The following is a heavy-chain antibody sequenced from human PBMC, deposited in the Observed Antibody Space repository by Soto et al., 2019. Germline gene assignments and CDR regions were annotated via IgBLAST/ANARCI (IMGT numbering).Heavy chain of an antibody. J-gene: IGHJ4*02. CDR2: INHSGST. Sequence: SETLSLTCAVYGGSFSGYYWSWIRQPPGKGLEWIGEINHSGSTNYNPSLKSRVTISVDTSKNQFSLKLSSVTAADTAVYYCARGRQQLVRAIIDYWGQGTLVTVSS. CDR1: GGSFSGYY. V-gene: IGHV4-34*01. D-gene: IGHD6-13*01. CDR3: ARGRQQLVRAIIDY.